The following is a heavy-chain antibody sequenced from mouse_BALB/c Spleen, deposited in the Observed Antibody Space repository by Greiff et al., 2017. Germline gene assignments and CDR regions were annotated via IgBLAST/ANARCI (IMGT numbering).Heavy chain of an antibody. CDR1: GFAFSSYD. CDR3: ARRVYDGYYGFAY. D-gene: IGHD2-3*01. J-gene: IGHJ3*01. V-gene: IGHV5-12-1*01. Sequence: DVMLVESGGGLVKPGGSLKLSCAASGFAFSSYDMSWVRQTPEKRLEWVAYISSGGGSTYYPDTVKGRFTISRDNAKNTLYLQMSSLKSEDTAMYYCARRVYDGYYGFAYWGQGTLVTVSA. CDR2: ISSGGGST.